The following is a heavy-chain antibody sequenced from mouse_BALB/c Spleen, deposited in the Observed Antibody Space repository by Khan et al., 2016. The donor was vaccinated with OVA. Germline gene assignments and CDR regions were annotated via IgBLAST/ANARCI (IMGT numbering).Heavy chain of an antibody. CDR2: VHPNTGGS. D-gene: IGHD2-14*01. Sequence: VQLQQSGPDLVKPGASVKISCKASGYSFTLYYMTWVKQSHGKSLEWIGRVHPNTGGSDYNQEFKGKAILTVDKSSNTAYMELHSLTSEDSAVYYCARGYDFFAYWGQGTLVTVSA. CDR3: ARGYDFFAY. CDR1: GYSFTLYY. J-gene: IGHJ3*01. V-gene: IGHV1-34*01.